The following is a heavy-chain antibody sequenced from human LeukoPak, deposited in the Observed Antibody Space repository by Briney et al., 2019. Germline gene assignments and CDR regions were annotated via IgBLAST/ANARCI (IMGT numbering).Heavy chain of an antibody. V-gene: IGHV3-53*01. CDR1: GFTFSSSY. CDR3: ARDSPDYGGKGFDY. D-gene: IGHD4-23*01. Sequence: PGGSLRLSCAASGFTFSSSYMSWVRQAPGMGLEWVSVIYSGGSTYYTDSVKGRFTISRDNSKNSLQMNTLRAEDTAIYYCARDSPDYGGKGFDYWGQGTLVTVSS. J-gene: IGHJ4*02. CDR2: IYSGGST.